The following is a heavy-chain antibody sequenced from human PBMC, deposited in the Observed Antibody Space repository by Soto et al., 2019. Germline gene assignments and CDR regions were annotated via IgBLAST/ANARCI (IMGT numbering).Heavy chain of an antibody. CDR2: IYPGDSDT. D-gene: IGHD3-22*01. Sequence: PGESLKISCKGSGYSFTSYWIGWVRQMPGKGLEWMGIIYPGDSDTRYSPSFQGQVTISADKSISTAYLQWSSLKASDTAMYYCARGTYYYDSSGYADDYWGQGTLVTVSS. CDR3: ARGTYYYDSSGYADDY. V-gene: IGHV5-51*01. J-gene: IGHJ4*02. CDR1: GYSFTSYW.